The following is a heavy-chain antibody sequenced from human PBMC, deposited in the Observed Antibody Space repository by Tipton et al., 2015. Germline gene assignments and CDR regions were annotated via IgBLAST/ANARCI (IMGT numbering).Heavy chain of an antibody. Sequence: TLSLTCTVSGGSIRSSSYYWGWIRQPPGKGLEYIGYIFYSGGTNYNPSLKSRVSMSVDTSKNQISLTLTSVTAADTAVYYCARHKVSWTYPLGYWGQGTLVTVSS. CDR1: GGSIRSSSYY. J-gene: IGHJ4*02. CDR2: IFYSGGT. V-gene: IGHV4-61*05. D-gene: IGHD3/OR15-3a*01. CDR3: ARHKVSWTYPLGY.